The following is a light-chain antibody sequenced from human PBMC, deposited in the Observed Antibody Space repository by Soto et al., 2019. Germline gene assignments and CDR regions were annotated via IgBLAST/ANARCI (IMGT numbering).Light chain of an antibody. J-gene: IGKJ3*01. V-gene: IGKV3-20*01. Sequence: EIVLTQSPGTLSLSPGERATLSCRASQSVSSSYLAWYQQKPGQAPRRLIYGASSRATGIPDRFSGSGSGTDFTLTISRLEPEDFAVYYCQQYGSSPPRFTFGPGTKVDIK. CDR1: QSVSSSY. CDR3: QQYGSSPPRFT. CDR2: GAS.